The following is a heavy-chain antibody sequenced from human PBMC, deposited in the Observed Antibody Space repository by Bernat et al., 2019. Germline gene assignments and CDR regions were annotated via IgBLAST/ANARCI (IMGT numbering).Heavy chain of an antibody. Sequence: EVQLVESGGGLVQPGGSLRLSCAGSGFTFSRYEMNWVRQAPGKGLEWVPYISSSGSTIYYADSVKGRFTISRDNAKSSLYLQMNSLRAEDTAVYYCARGDTAALFDYYYYMDVWGKGTTVTVSS. CDR1: GFTFSRYE. V-gene: IGHV3-48*03. CDR2: ISSSGSTI. D-gene: IGHD5-18*01. J-gene: IGHJ6*03. CDR3: ARGDTAALFDYYYYMDV.